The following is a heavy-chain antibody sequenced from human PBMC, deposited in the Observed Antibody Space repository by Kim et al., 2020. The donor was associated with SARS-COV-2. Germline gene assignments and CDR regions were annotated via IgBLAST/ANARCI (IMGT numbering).Heavy chain of an antibody. V-gene: IGHV4-39*01. J-gene: IGHJ4*02. D-gene: IGHD4-17*01. CDR3: ARHVKDYGDYVCYFDY. Sequence: LKSRVTISVDTSKNQFSLKLSSVTAADTAVYYCARHVKDYGDYVCYFDYWGQGTLVTVSS.